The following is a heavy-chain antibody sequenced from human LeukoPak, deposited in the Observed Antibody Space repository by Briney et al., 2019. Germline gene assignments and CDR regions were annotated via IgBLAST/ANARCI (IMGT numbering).Heavy chain of an antibody. Sequence: PGGSLRLSCAASGFNFGSYSMTWVRQAPGKGLEWVSAISGSGGSTYYADSVKGRFTISRDNSKNTLYLQMNSLRAEDTAVYYCAKDIHGFDPWGQGTLVTVSS. V-gene: IGHV3-23*01. CDR2: ISGSGGST. J-gene: IGHJ5*02. CDR1: GFNFGSYS. CDR3: AKDIHGFDP. D-gene: IGHD5-24*01.